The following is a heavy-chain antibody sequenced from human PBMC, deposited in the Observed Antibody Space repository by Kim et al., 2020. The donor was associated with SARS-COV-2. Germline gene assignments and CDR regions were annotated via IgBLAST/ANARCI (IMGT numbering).Heavy chain of an antibody. Sequence: GGSLRLSCAASGFTFSSYAMHWVRQAPGKGLERVAVISYDGSNKYYADSVKGRFTISRDNSKNTLYLQMNSLRAEDTAVYYCARDCPPLRLGELSLGPVDYWGQGTLVTVSS. V-gene: IGHV3-30-3*01. CDR1: GFTFSSYA. CDR3: ARDCPPLRLGELSLGPVDY. CDR2: ISYDGSNK. D-gene: IGHD3-16*02. J-gene: IGHJ4*02.